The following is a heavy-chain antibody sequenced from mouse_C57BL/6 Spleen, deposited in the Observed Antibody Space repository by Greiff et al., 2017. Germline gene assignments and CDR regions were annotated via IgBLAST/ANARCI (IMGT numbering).Heavy chain of an antibody. CDR1: GFTFSSYA. D-gene: IGHD3-3*01. CDR2: ISDGGSYT. Sequence: EVKVEESGGGLVQPGGSLKLSCAASGFTFSSYAMSWVRQTPEKRLEWVATISDGGSYTYYPDNVKGRFTISRDNAKNNLYLQRSHLKAEDTAMYYCARDRTASMDYWGQGNSVTVSS. J-gene: IGHJ4*01. CDR3: ARDRTASMDY. V-gene: IGHV5-4*01.